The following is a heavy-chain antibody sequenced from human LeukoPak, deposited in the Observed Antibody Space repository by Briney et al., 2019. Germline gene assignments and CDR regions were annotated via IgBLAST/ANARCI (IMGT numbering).Heavy chain of an antibody. CDR1: GVTFSSYW. J-gene: IGHJ4*02. Sequence: GGSLRLSCTASGVTFSSYWMHWVRQAPGKGLVWVSRIYPDGSRTDHADSVKGRFTISRDNARSTLFLQMNSLTAEDTAVYFCARDGRGDYPKFDLWGQGTLVTVSS. CDR3: ARDGRGDYPKFDL. V-gene: IGHV3-74*01. CDR2: IYPDGSRT. D-gene: IGHD4-17*01.